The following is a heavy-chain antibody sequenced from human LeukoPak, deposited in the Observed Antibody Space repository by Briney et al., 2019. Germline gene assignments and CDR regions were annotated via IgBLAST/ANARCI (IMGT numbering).Heavy chain of an antibody. J-gene: IGHJ3*02. V-gene: IGHV1-18*01. Sequence: ASVKVSCKASGYPFTSYDMNWVRQAPGQGLEWMGWISASSGNTNYAQRLQGRIILTADRSTSTVYMELRSLRSDDTAVYYCVRSGGSRWYGDSFDMWGQGTMVSVSS. D-gene: IGHD6-13*01. CDR2: ISASSGNT. CDR1: GYPFTSYD. CDR3: VRSGGSRWYGDSFDM.